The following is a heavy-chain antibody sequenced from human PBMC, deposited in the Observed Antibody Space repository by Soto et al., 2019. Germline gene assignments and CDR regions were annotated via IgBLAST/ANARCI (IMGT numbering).Heavy chain of an antibody. V-gene: IGHV1-8*01. CDR1: GYTFTGYD. J-gene: IGHJ4*02. CDR2: INPNTGVA. CDR3: VRGLRRGYSVY. Sequence: QVQLVQSGAEVKKPGASVKVSCKASGYTFTGYDVNWVRQATGQGLEWVGWINPNTGVAGFAQKFQGRVTLTGNTSITTAYMARSSLRSEDTAVYYCVRGLRRGYSVYWCQGTRVSVSS. D-gene: IGHD2-2*03.